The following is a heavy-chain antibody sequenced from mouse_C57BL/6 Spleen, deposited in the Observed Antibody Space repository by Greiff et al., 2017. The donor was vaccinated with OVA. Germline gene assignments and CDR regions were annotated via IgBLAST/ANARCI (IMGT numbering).Heavy chain of an antibody. V-gene: IGHV2-6-1*01. CDR1: GFSLTSYG. D-gene: IGHD3-2*02. J-gene: IGHJ2*01. CDR3: ARQGSSGYVPYFDY. CDR2: IWSDGST. Sequence: QVQLKESGPGLVAPSQSLSITCTVSGFSLTSYGVHWVRQPPGKGLEWLVVIWSDGSTTYNSALKSRLSISKDNSKSQVFLKMNSLQTDDTAMYYGARQGSSGYVPYFDYWGQGTTLTVSS.